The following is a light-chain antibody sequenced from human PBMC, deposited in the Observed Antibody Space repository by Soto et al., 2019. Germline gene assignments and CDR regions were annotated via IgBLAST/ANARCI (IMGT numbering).Light chain of an antibody. J-gene: IGKJ2*01. V-gene: IGKV3-20*01. CDR2: GAS. CDR3: QQYDTSPPGYI. CDR1: QSLNSGY. Sequence: EIVLTQSPGTLSLSPGERATLSCRASQSLNSGYLVWYQQKPGQAPRLLIYGASNRATGIPDRFSGSESGTDYTLTISRLEPEDFAVYYCQQYDTSPPGYIFGQGTKLEIK.